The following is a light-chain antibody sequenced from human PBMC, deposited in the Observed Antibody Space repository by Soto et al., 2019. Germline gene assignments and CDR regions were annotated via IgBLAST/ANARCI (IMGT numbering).Light chain of an antibody. CDR1: QSVAST. CDR3: QQYFSWPPTFT. J-gene: IGKJ2*01. Sequence: DIVMTQSPATLSVSPGERVTLSCGASQSVASTLAWYQQKPGQAPRPLIFSASTRATGIPARFSGSGSGTEVTLAISSLQSEDFAVYYCQQYFSWPPTFTFGQGTKLEIK. V-gene: IGKV3-15*01. CDR2: SAS.